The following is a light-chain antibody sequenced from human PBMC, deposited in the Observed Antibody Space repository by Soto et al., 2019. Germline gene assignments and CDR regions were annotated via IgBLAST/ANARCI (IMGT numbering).Light chain of an antibody. CDR3: QQYNSAWT. Sequence: DIQMTQSPSTLSASVGDRVTITCRVSQSVSSWLAWYQQKPGKAPNLLIYTASSLESGVPSRFSGSGSGTEFTLTISSLQPDDFATYYCQQYNSAWTFGQGTTVEIK. CDR2: TAS. V-gene: IGKV1-5*03. CDR1: QSVSSW. J-gene: IGKJ1*01.